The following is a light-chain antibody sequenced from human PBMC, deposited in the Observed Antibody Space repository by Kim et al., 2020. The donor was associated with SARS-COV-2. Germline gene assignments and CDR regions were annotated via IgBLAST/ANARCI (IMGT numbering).Light chain of an antibody. Sequence: SASVGDRVTITCRASQIINTFLAWYKQKPGKAPDLLIYQASSLQIGVPSRFSGSGSGTEFTLTINSLQPDDFATYYCQHYIRFPYTFGQGTKL. CDR3: QHYIRFPYT. CDR2: QAS. V-gene: IGKV1-5*03. J-gene: IGKJ2*01. CDR1: QIINTF.